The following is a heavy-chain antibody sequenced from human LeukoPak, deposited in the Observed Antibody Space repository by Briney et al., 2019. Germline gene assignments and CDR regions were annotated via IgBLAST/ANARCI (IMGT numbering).Heavy chain of an antibody. J-gene: IGHJ4*02. Sequence: GGSLRLSCAASGFIFSDHYMDWVRQAPGKGLEWVGRAKNKINSYTTMYAASVKDRFTISRDDSKNSLYLQMNSLRAEDTAVYYCARVSLGYGDTSFDYWGQGTLVTVSS. CDR3: ARVSLGYGDTSFDY. D-gene: IGHD4-17*01. CDR2: AKNKINSYTT. CDR1: GFIFSDHY. V-gene: IGHV3-72*01.